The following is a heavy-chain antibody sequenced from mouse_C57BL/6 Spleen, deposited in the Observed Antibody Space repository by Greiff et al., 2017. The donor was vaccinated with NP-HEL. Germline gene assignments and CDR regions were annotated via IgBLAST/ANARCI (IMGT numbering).Heavy chain of an antibody. V-gene: IGHV14-4*01. CDR2: IDPENGDT. Sequence: VPLPPSGAELVRPGASVKLSCTASGFNIKDDYMHWVKQRPEQGLEWIGWIDPENGDTEYASKFQGKATITADTSSNTAYLQLSSLTSEDTAVYYCTPNFDYWGQGTTLTVSS. CDR1: GFNIKDDY. J-gene: IGHJ2*01. CDR3: TPNFDY.